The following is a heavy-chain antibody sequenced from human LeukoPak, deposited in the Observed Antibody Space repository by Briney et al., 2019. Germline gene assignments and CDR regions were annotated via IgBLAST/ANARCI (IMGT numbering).Heavy chain of an antibody. D-gene: IGHD2-21*01. CDR1: GGSISSGDYY. CDR3: ARHSFGAFGI. CDR2: IYCSGST. Sequence: QASQTLSLTCTVSGGSISSGDYYWSWIRQPPGKGLEWIGYIYCSGSTYYNPSLKSRVTISVDTSKNQFSLKLSSVTAADTAVYYCARHSFGAFGIWGQGTIVTVSS. V-gene: IGHV4-30-4*08. J-gene: IGHJ3*02.